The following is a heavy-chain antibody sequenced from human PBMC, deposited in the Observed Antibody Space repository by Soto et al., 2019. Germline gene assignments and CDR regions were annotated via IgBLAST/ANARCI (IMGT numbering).Heavy chain of an antibody. CDR1: GGSISSGGYY. J-gene: IGHJ3*02. Sequence: PSETLSLTCTVSGGSISSGGYYWSWIRQHPGKGLEWIGYIYYSGSTYYNPSLKSRVTISVDTSKNQFSLKLSSVTAADTAVYHCARDWHYYDSSGTTTRAFDIWGQGTMVTVSS. CDR2: IYYSGST. CDR3: ARDWHYYDSSGTTTRAFDI. D-gene: IGHD3-22*01. V-gene: IGHV4-31*03.